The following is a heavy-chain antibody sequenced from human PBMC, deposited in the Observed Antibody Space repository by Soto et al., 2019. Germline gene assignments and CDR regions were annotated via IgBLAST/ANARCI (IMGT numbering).Heavy chain of an antibody. D-gene: IGHD2-15*01. CDR3: ARHCSGGSCYYAFDI. CDR1: GGSISSYY. J-gene: IGHJ3*02. V-gene: IGHV4-59*08. Sequence: QVQLQESGPGLVKPSETLSLTCTVSGGSISSYYWSWIRQPPGKGLEWIAYIYYSGSTNYNPSLKSRVTISVDTSKNQVAPKLSSVPDAATAVYYCARHCSGGSCYYAFDIWGQGTMVTVSS. CDR2: IYYSGST.